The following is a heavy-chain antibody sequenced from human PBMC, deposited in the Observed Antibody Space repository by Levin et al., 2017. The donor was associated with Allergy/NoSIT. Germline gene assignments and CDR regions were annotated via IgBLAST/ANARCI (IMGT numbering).Heavy chain of an antibody. D-gene: IGHD5-18*01. J-gene: IGHJ4*02. V-gene: IGHV3-23*01. Sequence: GGSLRLSCAASGFTFSSYAMSWVRQAPGKGLEWVSAISSNGGTTNYADSVKGRFTISRDNSKNTLWLQMNSLRAEDTAVYYCAKDTTWIQLFWGYWGQGTLVTVSS. CDR3: AKDTTWIQLFWGY. CDR1: GFTFSSYA. CDR2: ISSNGGTT.